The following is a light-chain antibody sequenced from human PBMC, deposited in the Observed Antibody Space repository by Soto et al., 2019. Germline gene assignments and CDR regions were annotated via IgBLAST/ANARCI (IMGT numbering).Light chain of an antibody. Sequence: EIVLTQSPATLSLSPGGRATLSCGASQSVSSSYLAWYQQKPGLAPRLLIYDASSRATGIPDKFSGSGSGTDFSLTISRLEPEDFAVYYCQQYAGSLYTFAQGTKVDIK. J-gene: IGKJ2*01. V-gene: IGKV3D-20*01. CDR2: DAS. CDR3: QQYAGSLYT. CDR1: QSVSSSY.